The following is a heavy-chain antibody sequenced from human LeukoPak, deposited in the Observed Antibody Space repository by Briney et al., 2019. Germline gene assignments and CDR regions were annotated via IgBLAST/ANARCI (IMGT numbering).Heavy chain of an antibody. V-gene: IGHV1-2*02. CDR3: ARGPMKNPRHSDS. Sequence: GASVKISCKASGYTFTGYYIHWVRQAPGQGLEWMGWINPSTGDTTPAQKFQARITMTRDTSVTTAYMELSSLRSDDAAVYYCARGPMKNPRHSDSWGQGTLVTVSS. CDR2: INPSTGDT. CDR1: GYTFTGYY. J-gene: IGHJ4*02.